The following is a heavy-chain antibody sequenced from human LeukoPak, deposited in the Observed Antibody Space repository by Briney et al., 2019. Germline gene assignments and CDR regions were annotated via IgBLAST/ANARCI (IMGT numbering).Heavy chain of an antibody. J-gene: IGHJ6*03. CDR2: IGTASDT. V-gene: IGHV3-13*01. CDR3: ARGPPRGKYYYMDV. CDR1: GFTFSSYD. Sequence: PGGPLRLSCAASGFTFSSYDMHWVRQPTGQGLEWVSTIGTASDTYYPGSVEGRFTLSRDNAKNSLYLQMNSLTAGDTAVYYCARGPPRGKYYYMDVWGKGATVTVSS. D-gene: IGHD1-1*01.